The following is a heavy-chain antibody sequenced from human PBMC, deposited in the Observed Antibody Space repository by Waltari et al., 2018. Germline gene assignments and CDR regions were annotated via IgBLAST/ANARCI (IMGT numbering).Heavy chain of an antibody. CDR2: ISGSGGST. Sequence: EVQLLESGGGLVQPGGSLRLSCAASGFTFGSSAMSFVSQAPGKGLEWVSAISGSGGSTYYADSVKGRFTISRDKSKNTLYLQMNSVRAEDTAVYYCAKADPEMVLYYYFDDWGQGTLVTVSS. J-gene: IGHJ4*02. CDR3: AKADPEMVLYYYFDD. CDR1: GFTFGSSA. D-gene: IGHD2-8*01. V-gene: IGHV3-23*01.